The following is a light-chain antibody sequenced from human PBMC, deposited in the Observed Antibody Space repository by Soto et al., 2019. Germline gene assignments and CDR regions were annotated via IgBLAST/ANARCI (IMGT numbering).Light chain of an antibody. Sequence: DIPMTQSPSSLSASVGDRVTITCRASQSISSYLAWYQQKPGKVPKRLIYAASTLQSGVSSRFSGSGSGTEFTLTISSLQHEDAATYYCQQYNSYSQTFGQGTKVEIK. CDR2: AAS. V-gene: IGKV1-27*01. J-gene: IGKJ1*01. CDR3: QQYNSYSQT. CDR1: QSISSY.